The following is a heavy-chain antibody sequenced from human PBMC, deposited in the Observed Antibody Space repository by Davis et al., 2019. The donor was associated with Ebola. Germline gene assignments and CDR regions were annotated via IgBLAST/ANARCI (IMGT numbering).Heavy chain of an antibody. V-gene: IGHV3-74*01. CDR1: GFSFSAYW. CDR3: ARDGENYSDLDY. J-gene: IGHJ4*02. Sequence: PGGSLRLSCAASGFSFSAYWINWIRQVPGKGLAWVSRTRGDGSQTAYADPVKGRFTISRDNTKNTLYLEMNSLRADDTAVYYCARDGENYSDLDYWGQGTLVTVSS. CDR2: TRGDGSQT. D-gene: IGHD3-10*01.